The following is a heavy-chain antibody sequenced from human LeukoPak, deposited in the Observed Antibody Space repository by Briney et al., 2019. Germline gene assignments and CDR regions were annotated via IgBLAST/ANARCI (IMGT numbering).Heavy chain of an antibody. Sequence: PSETLSLTCTVSGGSISSYYWSWIRQPAGKGLEWIGRIYTSGSTNYNPSLKSRVTMSVDTSKHQFSLKLSSVTAADTAVYYCASRTTVTTSGAFDIWGQGTMVTVSS. D-gene: IGHD4-17*01. CDR1: GGSISSYY. J-gene: IGHJ3*02. CDR2: IYTSGST. V-gene: IGHV4-4*07. CDR3: ASRTTVTTSGAFDI.